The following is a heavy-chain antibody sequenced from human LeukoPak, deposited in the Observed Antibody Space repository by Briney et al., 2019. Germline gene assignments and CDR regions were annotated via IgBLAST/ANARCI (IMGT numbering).Heavy chain of an antibody. CDR2: IYYSGTT. V-gene: IGHV4-30-4*01. CDR3: ARGPGTAVINFDY. CDR1: GGSISSGDYS. J-gene: IGHJ4*02. Sequence: PSQTLSLTCTVSGGSISSGDYSWSWIRQPPGKGLEWIGYIYYSGTTYYNPSLKSRVTISVDTSKTQFSLKLTSVTAADTAVYYCARGPGTAVINFDYWGQGTLVTVSS. D-gene: IGHD4-23*01.